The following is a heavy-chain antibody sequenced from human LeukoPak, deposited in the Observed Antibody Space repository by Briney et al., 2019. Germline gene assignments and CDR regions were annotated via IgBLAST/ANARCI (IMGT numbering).Heavy chain of an antibody. J-gene: IGHJ4*02. CDR2: IYYSGST. D-gene: IGHD5-18*01. Sequence: SETLSLTCTVSVGSISSYYWSWIRQPPGKGLEWIGYIYYSGSTNYNPSLKSRVTISVDTSKNQFSLKLSSVTAADTAVYYCARAVDTAMVLDYWGQGTLVTVSS. V-gene: IGHV4-59*01. CDR3: ARAVDTAMVLDY. CDR1: VGSISSYY.